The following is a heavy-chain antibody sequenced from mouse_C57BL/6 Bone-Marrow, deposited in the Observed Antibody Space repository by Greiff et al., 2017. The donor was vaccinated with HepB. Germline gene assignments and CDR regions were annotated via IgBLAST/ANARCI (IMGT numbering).Heavy chain of an antibody. CDR3: ALSSYYYGSSLFAY. V-gene: IGHV1-39*01. D-gene: IGHD1-1*01. Sequence: VHVKQSGPELVKPGASVKISCKASGYSFTDYNMNWVKQSNGKSLEWIGVINPNYGTTSYNQKFKGKATLTVDQSSSTAYMQLNSLTSEDSAVYYCALSSYYYGSSLFAYWGQGTLVTVSA. CDR2: INPNYGTT. J-gene: IGHJ3*01. CDR1: GYSFTDYN.